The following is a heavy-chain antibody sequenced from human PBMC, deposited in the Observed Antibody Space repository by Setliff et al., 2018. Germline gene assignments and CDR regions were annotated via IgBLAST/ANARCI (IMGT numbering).Heavy chain of an antibody. V-gene: IGHV3-23*01. CDR2: ISGSADNT. CDR3: AKSRGQWSFDY. D-gene: IGHD6-19*01. J-gene: IGHJ4*02. CDR1: GFTFNNYA. Sequence: GSLRLSCAASGFTFNNYAMNWVRQAPGKGLEWVSTISGSADNTYYADSVKGRFTISRDNSKNTLYLQMNSLRAEDTAVYYCAKSRGQWSFDYWGQGTLVTVSS.